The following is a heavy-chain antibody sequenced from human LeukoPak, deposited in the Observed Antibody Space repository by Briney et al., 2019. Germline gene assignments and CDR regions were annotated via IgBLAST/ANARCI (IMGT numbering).Heavy chain of an antibody. V-gene: IGHV4-59*08. CDR3: ARVRYYGSGKHNIWFDP. CDR1: GGSISSYY. Sequence: SETLSLTCTVSGGSISSYYWSWIRQPPGKGLEWIGYIYYSGSTNYNPSLKSRVTISVDTSKNQFSLKLSSVTAADTAVYYCARVRYYGSGKHNIWFDPWGQGTLVTVSS. D-gene: IGHD3-10*01. J-gene: IGHJ5*02. CDR2: IYYSGST.